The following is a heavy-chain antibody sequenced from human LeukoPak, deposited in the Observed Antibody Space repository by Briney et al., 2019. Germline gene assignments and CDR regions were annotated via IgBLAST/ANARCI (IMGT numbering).Heavy chain of an antibody. V-gene: IGHV3-48*04. J-gene: IGHJ3*02. CDR1: GFTFSSYS. CDR3: ARGTRFRRITMIVDAFDI. D-gene: IGHD3-22*01. CDR2: ISSSSSTI. Sequence: GGSLRLSCAASGFTFSSYSMNWVCQAPGKGLEWVSYISSSSSTIYYADSVKGRFTISRDNAKNSLYLQMNSLRAEDTAVYYCARGTRFRRITMIVDAFDIWGQGTMVTVSS.